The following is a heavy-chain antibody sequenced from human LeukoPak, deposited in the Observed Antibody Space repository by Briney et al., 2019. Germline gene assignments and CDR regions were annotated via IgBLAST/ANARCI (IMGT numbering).Heavy chain of an antibody. CDR1: GFTFSSYG. V-gene: IGHV3-30*18. J-gene: IGHJ5*02. Sequence: QPGRSLRLSCAASGFTFSSYGMHWVRQAPGKGLEWVAVISYDGSNKYYADSVKGRFTISRDNSKNTLYLQMNSLRAEDTAVYYCAKGTSRDFWGFDPWGQGTLVTVSS. CDR2: ISYDGSNK. CDR3: AKGTSRDFWGFDP. D-gene: IGHD3-3*01.